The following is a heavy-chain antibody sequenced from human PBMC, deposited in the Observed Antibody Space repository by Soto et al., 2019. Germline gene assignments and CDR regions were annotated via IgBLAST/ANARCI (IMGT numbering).Heavy chain of an antibody. Sequence: QVQLVQSGAEVKKPGASVKVSCKASGYTFTSYGISWVRQAPGQGLEWMGWISAYNGNTNYAQKLQGRVTMTTDTSTRTAYMELRSLRSDDTAVYYCARDTVVVVVAATLPYYGMDVWGQGTTVTVSS. CDR3: ARDTVVVVVAATLPYYGMDV. CDR1: GYTFTSYG. D-gene: IGHD2-15*01. V-gene: IGHV1-18*01. CDR2: ISAYNGNT. J-gene: IGHJ6*02.